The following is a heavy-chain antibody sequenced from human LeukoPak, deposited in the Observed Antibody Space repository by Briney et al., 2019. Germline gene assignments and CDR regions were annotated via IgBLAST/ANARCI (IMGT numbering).Heavy chain of an antibody. J-gene: IGHJ6*02. Sequence: PGGSLRLSCAASGFTFSSSAMSWVRQVPGKGLEWVSGISASGGSTYYADSVRGRFTISRDNSKNTLYLQMNSLRAEDTAVYYCARDLKAPIVVVPAAFYYYYGMDVWGQGTTVTVSS. CDR3: ARDLKAPIVVVPAAFYYYYGMDV. D-gene: IGHD2-2*01. CDR2: ISASGGST. V-gene: IGHV3-23*01. CDR1: GFTFSSSA.